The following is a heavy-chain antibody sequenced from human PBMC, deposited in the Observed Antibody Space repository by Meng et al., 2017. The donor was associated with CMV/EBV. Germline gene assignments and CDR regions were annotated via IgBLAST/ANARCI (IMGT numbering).Heavy chain of an antibody. J-gene: IGHJ4*02. CDR3: ARDSGRPLTYYYDSSGYYTFDY. CDR2: ISYDGSNK. V-gene: IGHV3-30-3*01. Sequence: GGSLRLSCAASGFTFSSYAMSWVRQAPGKGLEWVAVISYDGSNKYYADSVKGRFTISRDNSKDTLYLQMNSLRAEDTAVYYCARDSGRPLTYYYDSSGYYTFDYWGQGTLVTVSS. CDR1: GFTFSSYA. D-gene: IGHD3-22*01.